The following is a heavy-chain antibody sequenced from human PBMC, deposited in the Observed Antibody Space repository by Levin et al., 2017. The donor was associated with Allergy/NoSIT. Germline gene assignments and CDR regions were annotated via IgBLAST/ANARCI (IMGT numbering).Heavy chain of an antibody. CDR3: ARVGGGVPAATYYYMDV. Sequence: SQTLSLTCTVSGGSISSYYWSWIRQPPGKGLEWIGYIYYSGSTNYNPSLKSRVTISVDTSKNQFSLKLSSVTAADTAVYYCARVGGGVPAATYYYMDVWGKGTTVTVSS. D-gene: IGHD2-2*01. CDR1: GGSISSYY. J-gene: IGHJ6*03. V-gene: IGHV4-59*01. CDR2: IYYSGST.